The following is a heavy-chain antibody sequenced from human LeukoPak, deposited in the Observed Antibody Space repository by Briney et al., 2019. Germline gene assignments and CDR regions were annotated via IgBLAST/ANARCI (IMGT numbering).Heavy chain of an antibody. CDR3: ALQIGLRAMS. CDR1: GGSISSGDYY. CDR2: IYYSGST. V-gene: IGHV4-30-4*08. D-gene: IGHD2-21*02. Sequence: SQTLSLTCTVSGGSISSGDYYWTWIRQPPGQGLEWIGYIYYSGSTYYNPSLKSRVAISVDTSKNQFSLKLSSVTAADTAVYYCALQIGLRAMSWGQGTLVTVSS. J-gene: IGHJ4*01.